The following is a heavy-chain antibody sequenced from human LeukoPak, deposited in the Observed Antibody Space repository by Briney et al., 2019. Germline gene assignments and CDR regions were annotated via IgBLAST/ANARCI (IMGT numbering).Heavy chain of an antibody. D-gene: IGHD6-13*01. CDR3: ARYRSIAAAAPGY. Sequence: PGGSLRLSCAASGFTFSSYGMHWVRQAPGKGLEWVAFIRYDGSNKYYADSVKGRFTISRDNSKNTLYLQMNSLRAEDTAVYYCARYRSIAAAAPGYWGQGTLVTVSS. CDR2: IRYDGSNK. V-gene: IGHV3-30*02. CDR1: GFTFSSYG. J-gene: IGHJ4*02.